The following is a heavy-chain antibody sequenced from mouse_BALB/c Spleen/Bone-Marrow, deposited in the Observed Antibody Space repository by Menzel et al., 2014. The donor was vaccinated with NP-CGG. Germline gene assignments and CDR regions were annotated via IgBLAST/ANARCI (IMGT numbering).Heavy chain of an antibody. D-gene: IGHD1-1*01. CDR1: GYTFTSYV. Sequence: QLQQSGPELAKPGASVKIPCMGSGYTFTSYVMHWVKQKPGQGVEWIGYINPFNDGIEFNEKFKVMATLTSDKSSSTAYMELSSLTSEDSAVYYCARGTTVVGDYWGQGTTLTVSS. CDR3: ARGTTVVGDY. V-gene: IGHV1-14*01. CDR2: INPFNDGI. J-gene: IGHJ2*01.